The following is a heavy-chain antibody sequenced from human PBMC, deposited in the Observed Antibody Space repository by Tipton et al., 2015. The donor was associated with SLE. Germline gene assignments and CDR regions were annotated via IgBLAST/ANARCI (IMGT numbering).Heavy chain of an antibody. CDR3: ARDPNGGYGSFDY. CDR1: GGSISSKTYF. CDR2: IYYSGSP. V-gene: IGHV4-39*07. D-gene: IGHD7-27*01. J-gene: IGHJ4*02. Sequence: TLSLTCTVSGGSISSKTYFWGWIRQPPGKGLEWIGNIYYSGSPYYNPSLKSRVTISVDTSKNQFSLKLSSVTAADTAVYYCARDPNGGYGSFDYWGLGALVTVSS.